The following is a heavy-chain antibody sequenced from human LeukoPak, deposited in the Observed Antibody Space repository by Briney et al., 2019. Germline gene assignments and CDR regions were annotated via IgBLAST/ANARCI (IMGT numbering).Heavy chain of an antibody. D-gene: IGHD3-10*01. CDR3: AKGPYYYGSGYYFDY. Sequence: PGGSLRLSCAASGFTFSSYAMHWVRQAPGKGLEWVSGISWNSGSIGYADSVKGRFTISRDNAKNSLYLQMNSLRAEDTALYYCAKGPYYYGSGYYFDYWGQGTLVTVSS. V-gene: IGHV3-9*01. CDR2: ISWNSGSI. J-gene: IGHJ4*02. CDR1: GFTFSSYA.